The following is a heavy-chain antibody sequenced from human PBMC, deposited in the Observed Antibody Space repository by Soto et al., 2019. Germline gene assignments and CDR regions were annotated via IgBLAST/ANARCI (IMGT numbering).Heavy chain of an antibody. Sequence: SETLSLTCTVSGGSISSGGYYWSWIRQHPGKGLEWIGYIYYSGSTYYNPSLKSRVTISVDTSKNQFSLKLSSVTAADTAVYYCARDLQGGYYYYGMDVWGQGTTVTVSS. CDR1: GGSISSGGYY. D-gene: IGHD3-16*01. J-gene: IGHJ6*02. CDR2: IYYSGST. V-gene: IGHV4-31*03. CDR3: ARDLQGGYYYYGMDV.